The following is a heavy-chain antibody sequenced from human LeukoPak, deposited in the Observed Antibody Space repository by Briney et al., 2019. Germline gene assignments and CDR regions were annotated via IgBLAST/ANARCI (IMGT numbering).Heavy chain of an antibody. D-gene: IGHD3-10*01. CDR1: GFTFSSYW. V-gene: IGHV3-7*01. J-gene: IGHJ6*03. Sequence: PGGSLRLSCAASGFTFSSYWMSWVRQAPGKGLEWVANIKQDGSETYYVDSVKGRFTISRDNAKNSLCLQMNSLRAEDTAVYYCARDSSYYYGSGSYRDYYYYYYMDVWGKGTTVTVSS. CDR2: IKQDGSET. CDR3: ARDSSYYYGSGSYRDYYYYYYMDV.